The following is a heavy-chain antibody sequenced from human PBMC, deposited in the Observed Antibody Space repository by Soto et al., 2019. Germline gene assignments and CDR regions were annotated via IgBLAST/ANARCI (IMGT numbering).Heavy chain of an antibody. CDR1: GFTFSSYA. D-gene: IGHD1-1*01. V-gene: IGHV3-30*09. J-gene: IGHJ6*02. CDR2: ISYDGSNK. Sequence: GGSLRLSCAASGFTFSSYAMHWVRQAPGKGLEWVAVISYDGSNKYYADSVKGRFAISRDNSKNTLYLQMNSLRAEDTAVYYCARDRLRYNWNDFPYYYYGMDVWGQGTTVTVSS. CDR3: ARDRLRYNWNDFPYYYYGMDV.